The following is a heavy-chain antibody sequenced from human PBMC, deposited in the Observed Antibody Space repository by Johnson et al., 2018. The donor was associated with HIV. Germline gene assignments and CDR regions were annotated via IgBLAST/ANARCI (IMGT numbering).Heavy chain of an antibody. CDR2: ISPDESKT. Sequence: VQLVESGGDLVQPGGSLRLSCVASGFSFSNYWMHWVRQAPGKGPVWVSRISPDESKTDYADSVKGRFTISRDNAKNTLHLQMNSLRAEDTAVYYCARDYNRGYDSPNCGFYFLGQGTMVTVS. CDR3: ARDYNRGYDSPNCGFYF. D-gene: IGHD3-22*01. V-gene: IGHV3-74*01. CDR1: GFSFSNYW. J-gene: IGHJ3*01.